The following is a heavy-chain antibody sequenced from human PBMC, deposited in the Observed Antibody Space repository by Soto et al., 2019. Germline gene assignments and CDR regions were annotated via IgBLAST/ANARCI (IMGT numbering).Heavy chain of an antibody. J-gene: IGHJ3*02. CDR1: VYSVSTNSIA. CDR3: ARERYGDYGRGTFDI. CDR2: TYYRSKWYH. Sequence: TRSLSWAISVYSVSTNSIAWNLIRESPSRGLEWLGRTYYRSKWYHDYAVSVKSRVLINTDTSQNQFSLQLNSVTPEDTAVYYCARERYGDYGRGTFDIWGQGTMVTVS. D-gene: IGHD4-17*01. V-gene: IGHV6-1*01.